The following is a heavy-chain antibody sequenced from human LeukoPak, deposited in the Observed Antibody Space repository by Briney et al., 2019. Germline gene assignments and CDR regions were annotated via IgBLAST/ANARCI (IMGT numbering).Heavy chain of an antibody. D-gene: IGHD6-13*01. J-gene: IGHJ3*02. CDR3: AKDYYVSSSWYGGGAFDI. Sequence: GGSLRLSCAASGFTFSSYGMHWVRQAPGKGLEWVAVISYDGSNKYYADSVKGRFTISRDNSKNTLYLQMNSLRAEDTAVYYCAKDYYVSSSWYGGGAFDIWGQGTMVTVSS. CDR2: ISYDGSNK. V-gene: IGHV3-30*18. CDR1: GFTFSSYG.